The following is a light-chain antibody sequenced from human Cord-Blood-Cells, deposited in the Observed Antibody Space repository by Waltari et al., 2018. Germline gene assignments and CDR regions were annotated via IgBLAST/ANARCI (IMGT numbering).Light chain of an antibody. CDR2: GKN. V-gene: IGLV3-19*01. Sequence: SSELTQDPAVSVALGQTVRITCQGDSLRRYYASWYQQKPGQAPVPVIYGKNNRPSGIPDRCSGSSSGNTASLTITGAQAEDEADYYCNSRDSSGNHVVFGGGTKLTVL. CDR3: NSRDSSGNHVV. J-gene: IGLJ2*01. CDR1: SLRRYY.